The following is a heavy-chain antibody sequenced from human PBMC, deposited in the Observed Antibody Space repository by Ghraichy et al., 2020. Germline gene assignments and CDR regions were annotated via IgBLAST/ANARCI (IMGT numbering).Heavy chain of an antibody. J-gene: IGHJ5*02. CDR2: ISGSGGST. CDR1: GFTFSSYA. D-gene: IGHD6-13*01. CDR3: AKAVLSLISSWQQNWFDP. V-gene: IGHV3-23*01. Sequence: GGSLRLSCAASGFTFSSYAMSWVRQAPGKGLEWVSAISGSGGSTYYADSVKGRFTISRDNSKNTLYLQMNSLRAEDTAVYYCAKAVLSLISSWQQNWFDPWGQGTLVTVSS.